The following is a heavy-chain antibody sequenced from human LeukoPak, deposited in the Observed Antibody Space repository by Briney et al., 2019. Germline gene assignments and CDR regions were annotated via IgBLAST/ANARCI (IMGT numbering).Heavy chain of an antibody. CDR2: INHSGST. Sequence: SETLSLTCAVYGGSFSGYYWSRIRQPPGKGLEWIGEINHSGSTNYNPSLKSRVTISVDTSKNQFSLKLSSVTAADTAVYYCARGVGGYCSSTSCYMPDFDYWGQGTLVTVSS. CDR1: GGSFSGYY. J-gene: IGHJ4*02. V-gene: IGHV4-34*01. CDR3: ARGVGGYCSSTSCYMPDFDY. D-gene: IGHD2-2*02.